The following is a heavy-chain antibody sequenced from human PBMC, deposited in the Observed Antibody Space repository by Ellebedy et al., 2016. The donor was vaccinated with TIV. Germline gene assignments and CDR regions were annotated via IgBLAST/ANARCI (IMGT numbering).Heavy chain of an antibody. CDR2: IGSRSGIF. Sequence: PGGSLRLSCAASGFTFSTYSMNWVRQAPGKGLEWISYIGSRSGIFHYADSVKGRFTISRDNAKNSLYLQVNSLRDEDTAVYYCARGGGSGTFYSFDSWGRGTLVTVS. CDR3: ARGGGSGTFYSFDS. J-gene: IGHJ4*02. D-gene: IGHD3-10*01. CDR1: GFTFSTYS. V-gene: IGHV3-48*02.